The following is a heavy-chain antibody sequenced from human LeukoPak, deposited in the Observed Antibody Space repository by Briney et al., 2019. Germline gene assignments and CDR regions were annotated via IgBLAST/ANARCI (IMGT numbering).Heavy chain of an antibody. J-gene: IGHJ4*02. CDR3: ARLSYDGEGY. Sequence: ASVKVSCKTSGYTFTTYGISWVRQAPGQGLEYMGWISAFTGNTNYAQKFQGRVAMTMDTSTSTVEMELRSLKYGDTAVYFCARLSYDGEGYWGQGTLVTVSS. D-gene: IGHD3-10*01. V-gene: IGHV1-18*01. CDR2: ISAFTGNT. CDR1: GYTFTTYG.